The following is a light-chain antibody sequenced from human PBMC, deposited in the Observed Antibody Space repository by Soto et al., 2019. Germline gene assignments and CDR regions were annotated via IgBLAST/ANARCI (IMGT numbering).Light chain of an antibody. V-gene: IGLV2-14*01. CDR2: DVS. J-gene: IGLJ2*01. Sequence: QSALTQPASVSGSPGQSITIPCSGTSSDIGGYNYVAWHQQHPGKAPKLVIYDVSNRPSGVSNRFSGSKSGNTASLTISGLQAEDEADYYCSSYTNSDTLVFGGGTKLTVL. CDR1: SSDIGGYNY. CDR3: SSYTNSDTLV.